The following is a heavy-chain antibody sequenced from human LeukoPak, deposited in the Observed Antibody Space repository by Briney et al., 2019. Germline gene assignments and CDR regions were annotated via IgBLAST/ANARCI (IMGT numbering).Heavy chain of an antibody. CDR3: ARGPYPLVY. CDR2: VNHSGST. V-gene: IGHV4-34*01. J-gene: IGHJ4*02. Sequence: PSETLSLTCAVYGGSFSGYYWSWIRQPLGKGLEWIGEVNHSGSTNYNPSLKSRVTISVDTSKNQFSLKLNSVTAADTAVYYCARGPYPLVYWDQGTLVTVSS. D-gene: IGHD2-2*01. CDR1: GGSFSGYY.